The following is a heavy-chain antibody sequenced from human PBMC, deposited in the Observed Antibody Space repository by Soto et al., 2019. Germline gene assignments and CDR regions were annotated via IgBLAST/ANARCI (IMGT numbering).Heavy chain of an antibody. D-gene: IGHD2-21*02. CDR3: ASDLSIVVVTGPLYYYYGMDV. J-gene: IGHJ6*02. V-gene: IGHV3-7*01. CDR1: GFTFSSYA. CDR2: IKQDGSEK. Sequence: PGGSLRLSCAASGFTFSSYAMSWVRQAPGKGLEWVANIKQDGSEKYYVDSVKGRFTISRDNAKNSLYLQMNSLRAEDTAVYYCASDLSIVVVTGPLYYYYGMDVWGQGTTVTVSS.